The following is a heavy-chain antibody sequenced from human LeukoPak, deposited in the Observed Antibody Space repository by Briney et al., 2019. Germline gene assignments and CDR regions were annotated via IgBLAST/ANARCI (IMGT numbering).Heavy chain of an antibody. D-gene: IGHD6-25*01. CDR1: GLTVSRTY. CDR2: IYTGGTT. Sequence: PGGSLRLSCTASGLTVSRTYLIWVRQAPGKGLQWVSSIYTGGTTYYADPVKGRFTISRDNSKNTLHLQLTSLRADDTALYFCARGTLNSGFDSWGQGTLVTVSS. CDR3: ARGTLNSGFDS. V-gene: IGHV3-66*01. J-gene: IGHJ4*02.